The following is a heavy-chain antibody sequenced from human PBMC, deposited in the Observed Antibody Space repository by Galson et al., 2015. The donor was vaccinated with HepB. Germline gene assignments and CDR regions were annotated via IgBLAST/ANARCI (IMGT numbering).Heavy chain of an antibody. J-gene: IGHJ4*02. V-gene: IGHV1-8*01. CDR2: MNPNSGNT. D-gene: IGHD1-26*01. CDR3: ARGLRLTPSYPLGY. CDR1: GYTFTSYD. Sequence: SVKVSCKVSGYTFTSYDINWVRQATGQGLEWMGWMNPNSGNTGYAQKFQGRVTMTRNTSISTAYMELSSLRSEDTAVYYCARGLRLTPSYPLGYWGQGTLVTVSS.